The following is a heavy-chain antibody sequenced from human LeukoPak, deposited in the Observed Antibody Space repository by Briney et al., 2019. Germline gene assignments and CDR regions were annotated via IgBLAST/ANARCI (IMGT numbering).Heavy chain of an antibody. J-gene: IGHJ4*02. V-gene: IGHV3-7*04. Sequence: GGSLRLSCAASGFTFNSYWLSWVRQAPGKGLEWVANIKEDGSHRHYVDSVKGRFTISRDNAKNSLYVQMNSLRAEDTAVYYCARDGYGTGSHDYWGQGTLVTVSS. CDR2: IKEDGSHR. CDR1: GFTFNSYW. CDR3: ARDGYGTGSHDY. D-gene: IGHD3-10*01.